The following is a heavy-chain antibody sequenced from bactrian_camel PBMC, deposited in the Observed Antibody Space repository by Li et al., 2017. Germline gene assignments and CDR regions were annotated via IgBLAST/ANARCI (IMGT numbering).Heavy chain of an antibody. J-gene: IGHJ4*01. CDR1: GYTNSYYC. Sequence: HVQLVESGGGSVQAGQSLRLSCAVSGYTNSYYCMAWFRQGPGKRREGVATLGNDGSIDYANSVKGRFTISQDNAKNTLYLQMNRLKFEDTAMYYCAAALAVGNDCYDLLVLGANYWGQGTQVTVS. CDR2: LGNDGSI. D-gene: IGHD5*01. CDR3: AAALAVGNDCYDLLVLGANY. V-gene: IGHV3S1*01.